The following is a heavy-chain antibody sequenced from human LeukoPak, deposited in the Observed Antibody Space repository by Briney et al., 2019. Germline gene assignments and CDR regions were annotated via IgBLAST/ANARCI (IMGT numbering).Heavy chain of an antibody. D-gene: IGHD2-15*01. V-gene: IGHV4-30-4*01. Sequence: PSETLSLTCTVPGGSISSGDYYWSWIRQPPGKGLEWIGYIYYSGSTYYNPSLKSRVTISVDTSKNQFSLKLSSVTAADTAVYYCARDFTGYCSGGSCYYYGMDVWGQGTTVTVSS. CDR1: GGSISSGDYY. CDR2: IYYSGST. CDR3: ARDFTGYCSGGSCYYYGMDV. J-gene: IGHJ6*02.